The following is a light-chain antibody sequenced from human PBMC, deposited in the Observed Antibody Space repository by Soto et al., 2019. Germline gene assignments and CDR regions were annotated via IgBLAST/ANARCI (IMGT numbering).Light chain of an antibody. CDR2: GAS. Sequence: EIVLTQSPGTLSLSPGERATLSCRASQSVSRNFLAWYQQKPGQAPRLLIYGASSRATGIPDRFSGSGSGTDFTLTISRLEPEDFAVYYCQLYDSSPWTFGQGTKVEIK. CDR1: QSVSRNF. CDR3: QLYDSSPWT. V-gene: IGKV3-20*01. J-gene: IGKJ1*01.